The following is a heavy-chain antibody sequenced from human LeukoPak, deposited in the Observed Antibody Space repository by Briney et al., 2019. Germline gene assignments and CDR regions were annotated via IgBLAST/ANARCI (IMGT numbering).Heavy chain of an antibody. CDR2: IYPGDSDT. CDR3: ARHKRDYGDYVRPHYYYYGMDV. CDR1: GYSFTSYW. V-gene: IGHV5-51*01. D-gene: IGHD4-17*01. J-gene: IGHJ6*02. Sequence: GESLKISCKGSGYSFTSYWIGWVRQIPGKGLEGMGIIYPGDSDTRYSPSFQGQVTISADKSISTAYRQWSSLKASDTAMYYCARHKRDYGDYVRPHYYYYGMDVWGQGTTVTVSS.